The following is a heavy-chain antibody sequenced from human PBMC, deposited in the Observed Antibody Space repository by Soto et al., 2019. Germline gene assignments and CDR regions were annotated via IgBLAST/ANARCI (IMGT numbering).Heavy chain of an antibody. V-gene: IGHV3-30*18. CDR1: GLTFSSYG. CDR3: AKDVRGWPEYYYDSSGYPDY. CDR2: ISYDGSNK. J-gene: IGHJ4*02. Sequence: GGSLRLSCAASGLTFSSYGMHWVRQAPGKGLEWVAVISYDGSNKYYADSVKGRFTISRDNSKNTLYLQMNSLRAEDTAVYYCAKDVRGWPEYYYDSSGYPDYWGQGTLVTVSS. D-gene: IGHD3-22*01.